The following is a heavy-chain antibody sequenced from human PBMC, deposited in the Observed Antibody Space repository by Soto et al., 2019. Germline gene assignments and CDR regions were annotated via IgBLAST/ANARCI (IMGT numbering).Heavy chain of an antibody. Sequence: ASVKVSCKASGSTFRSYAMHWVRQAPGQRLEWMGWINAGYGNTKSSQKFQDRVTISRDTSASTAYMELTSLRSEDTAVYYCARDTGDGTFDFWGQGTLVTVSS. J-gene: IGHJ4*02. CDR1: GSTFRSYA. CDR2: INAGYGNT. V-gene: IGHV1-3*01. CDR3: ARDTGDGTFDF. D-gene: IGHD7-27*01.